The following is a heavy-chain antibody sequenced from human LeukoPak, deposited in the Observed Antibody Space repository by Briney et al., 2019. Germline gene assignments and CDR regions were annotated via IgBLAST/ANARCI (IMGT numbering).Heavy chain of an antibody. CDR2: ISSSGSSI. V-gene: IGHV3-48*03. CDR1: GFTFSNYE. Sequence: GGSLRLSCAASGFTFSNYEMNWVRRAPGKGLEWVSYISSSGSSIYYADSVKGRFTISRDNAKNSLYLQMNSLRAEDTAVYYCAREASGYSYGLDAFDIWGQGTMVTVSS. D-gene: IGHD5-18*01. CDR3: AREASGYSYGLDAFDI. J-gene: IGHJ3*02.